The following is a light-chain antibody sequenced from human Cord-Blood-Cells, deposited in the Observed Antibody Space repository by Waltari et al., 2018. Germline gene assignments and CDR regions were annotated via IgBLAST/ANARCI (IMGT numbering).Light chain of an antibody. J-gene: IGKJ1*01. V-gene: IGKV1-39*01. Sequence: IQMTQSPSSLSASGGDRVTITFRAKQSISSYLNWYQQKPGKAPKLLIYAASSLQSGVPSRFSGSGSGTDFTLTISSLQPEDFATYYCQQSYSTPRTFGQGTQLEIK. CDR3: QQSYSTPRT. CDR2: AAS. CDR1: QSISSY.